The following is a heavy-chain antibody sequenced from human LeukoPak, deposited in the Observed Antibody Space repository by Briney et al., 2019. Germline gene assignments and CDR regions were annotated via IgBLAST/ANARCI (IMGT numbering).Heavy chain of an antibody. CDR3: ARDPYNGYYGDDYYYYMDV. CDR2: IRYDGSNK. Sequence: GGSLRLSCAASAFTFSRYGMHWVRQAPGKGLEWVAFIRYDGSNKYYADSVKGRFTISRDNSKNSLSLQMNGLRAEDTAVYYCARDPYNGYYGDDYYYYMDVWGKGTTVTISS. V-gene: IGHV3-30*02. J-gene: IGHJ6*03. D-gene: IGHD4-17*01. CDR1: AFTFSRYG.